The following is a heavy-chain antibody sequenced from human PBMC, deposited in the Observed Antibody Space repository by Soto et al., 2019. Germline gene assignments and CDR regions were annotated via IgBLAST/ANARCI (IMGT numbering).Heavy chain of an antibody. Sequence: GGSLRLSCAASGFTFSDYYMSWIRRAPGKGLEWVSYISSSGSTIYYADSVKGRFTISRDNAKNSLYLQMNSLRAEDTAVYYCARDPQAFSFYDFWSGYARHYYYYYMDVWGKGTTVTVSS. J-gene: IGHJ6*03. CDR1: GFTFSDYY. CDR3: ARDPQAFSFYDFWSGYARHYYYYYMDV. CDR2: ISSSGSTI. V-gene: IGHV3-11*01. D-gene: IGHD3-3*01.